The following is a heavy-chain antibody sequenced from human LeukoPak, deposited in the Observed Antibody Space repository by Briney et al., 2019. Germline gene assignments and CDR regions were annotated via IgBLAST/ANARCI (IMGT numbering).Heavy chain of an antibody. Sequence: SETLSLTCTVSGGSISSYYWSWIRQPAGKGLEWIGRIYTSGSTNYNPSLKSRVTMSVDTSKNQFSLKLSSVTAADTAVYYYARDPLTYYYDSSSKNWFDPWGQGTLVTVSS. V-gene: IGHV4-4*07. CDR1: GGSISSYY. J-gene: IGHJ5*02. D-gene: IGHD3-22*01. CDR2: IYTSGST. CDR3: ARDPLTYYYDSSSKNWFDP.